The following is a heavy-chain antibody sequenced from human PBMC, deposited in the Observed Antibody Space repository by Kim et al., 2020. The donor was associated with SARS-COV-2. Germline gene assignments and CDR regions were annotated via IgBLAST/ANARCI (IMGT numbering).Heavy chain of an antibody. D-gene: IGHD2-2*02. CDR3: ARGGACSSTSCYTSYFDY. J-gene: IGHJ4*02. V-gene: IGHV3-30*07. Sequence: GRFTISRDNSKNTLYLQMNSLRAEDTAVYYCARGGACSSTSCYTSYFDYWGQGTLVTVSS.